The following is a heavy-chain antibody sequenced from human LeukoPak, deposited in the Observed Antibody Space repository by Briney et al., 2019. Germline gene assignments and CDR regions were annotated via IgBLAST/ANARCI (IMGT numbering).Heavy chain of an antibody. CDR1: GFTFSSYW. D-gene: IGHD3-10*01. J-gene: IGHJ5*02. V-gene: IGHV3-48*04. CDR2: SSSSGSTI. CDR3: ARAVVHWLDP. Sequence: PGGSLRLSCAASGFTFSSYWMHWVRQAPGKGLEWIAYSSSSGSTIYYADSVKGRFTISRDNAKNSLFLKVNSLRGEDTAVYYCARAVVHWLDPWGQGTLVSVSS.